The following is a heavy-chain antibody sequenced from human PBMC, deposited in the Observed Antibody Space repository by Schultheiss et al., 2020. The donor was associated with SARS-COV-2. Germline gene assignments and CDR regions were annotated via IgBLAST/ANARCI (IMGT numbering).Heavy chain of an antibody. J-gene: IGHJ4*02. D-gene: IGHD5-18*01. CDR1: GFTFSDYY. CDR2: ISSSSSYT. Sequence: GGSLRLSCAASGFTFSDYYMSWIRQAPGKGLEWVSYISSSSSYTNYADSVKGRFTISRDNAKNSLYLQMNSLRAEDTAVYYCARDVAVGGYSYGHRFDYWGQGTLVTVSS. V-gene: IGHV3-11*06. CDR3: ARDVAVGGYSYGHRFDY.